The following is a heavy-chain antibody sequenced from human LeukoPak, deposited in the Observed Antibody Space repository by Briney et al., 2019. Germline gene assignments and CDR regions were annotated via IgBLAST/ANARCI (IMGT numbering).Heavy chain of an antibody. Sequence: ASVKVSCKASGYTFTSYDFNWVRQATGQRPEWMGWMSPNSGDTGYAQKFQDRVTMTRNTSISTAYMELSSLRSDDTAVYYCAKGPPNWGYDYWGPGTLVTVSS. CDR3: AKGPPNWGYDY. V-gene: IGHV1-8*01. CDR1: GYTFTSYD. D-gene: IGHD7-27*01. CDR2: MSPNSGDT. J-gene: IGHJ4*02.